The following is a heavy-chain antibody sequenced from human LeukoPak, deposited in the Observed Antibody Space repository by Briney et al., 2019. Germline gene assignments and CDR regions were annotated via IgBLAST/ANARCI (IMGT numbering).Heavy chain of an antibody. J-gene: IGHJ6*02. V-gene: IGHV4-59*01. Sequence: SETLSLTCTVSGGSISSYYWSWIRQPPGKGLEWIGYIYYSGSTNYNPSLKSRVTISVDTSKNQFSLKLSSVTAADTAVYYCARGLVVGGYYYYGMDVWGQGTTVTVSS. CDR3: ARGLVVGGYYYYGMDV. D-gene: IGHD2-21*01. CDR1: GGSISSYY. CDR2: IYYSGST.